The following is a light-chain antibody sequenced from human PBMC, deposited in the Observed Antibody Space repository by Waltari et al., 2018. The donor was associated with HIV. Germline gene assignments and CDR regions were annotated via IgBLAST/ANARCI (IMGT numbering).Light chain of an antibody. J-gene: IGKJ4*01. CDR1: QTVSGN. CDR3: QQYQSWPRT. CDR2: AAS. Sequence: DIVMTQSPGTLSVYPGERATLSCKASQTVSGNWAWYQQRPGQSPRLLISAASTRATDTPPRFSGSGSETDFTLTIGSLQSEDFAIYFCQQYQSWPRTFGQGTKVEIK. V-gene: IGKV3D-15*01.